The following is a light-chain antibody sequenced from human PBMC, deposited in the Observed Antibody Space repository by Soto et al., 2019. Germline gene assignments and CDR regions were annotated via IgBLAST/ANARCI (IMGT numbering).Light chain of an antibody. CDR2: RAS. Sequence: EIVLTQSPGTLSLSPRERATLSCRASQTISSSFLAWYQQKPGQAPRLLIYRASRRAPGIPDRFSGSGSWTDFTLTISRLGPEDFAVYYCHQFGSSPLYTFGHRTNVEIK. CDR3: HQFGSSPLYT. CDR1: QTISSSF. V-gene: IGKV3-20*01. J-gene: IGKJ2*01.